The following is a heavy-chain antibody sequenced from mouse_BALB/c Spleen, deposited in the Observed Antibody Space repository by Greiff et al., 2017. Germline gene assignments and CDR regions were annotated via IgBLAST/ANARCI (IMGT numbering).Heavy chain of an antibody. CDR2: ISTYYGDA. CDR1: GYTFTDYA. Sequence: QVQLQQSGAELVRPGVSVKISCKGSGYTFTDYAMHWVKQSHAKSLEWIGVISTYYGDASYNQKFKGKATMTVDKSSSTAYMELARLTSEDSAIYYCARKGDYFDYWGQSTTLTVSS. J-gene: IGHJ2*01. V-gene: IGHV1S137*01. CDR3: ARKGDYFDY.